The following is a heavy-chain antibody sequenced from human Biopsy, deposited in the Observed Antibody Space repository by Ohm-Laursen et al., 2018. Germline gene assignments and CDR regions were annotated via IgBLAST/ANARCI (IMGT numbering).Heavy chain of an antibody. Sequence: SETLSLTCTVSGGSVSSNTDYWAWLRQPPGKGLEWIGSIFYTGIIFYNPSLKSRVSISVDTSKNQFSLNLNSVTAPDTALYYCARHPTGFWFDPWGQGTLVTVSS. CDR2: IFYTGII. CDR3: ARHPTGFWFDP. CDR1: GGSVSSNTDY. V-gene: IGHV4-39*01. J-gene: IGHJ5*02.